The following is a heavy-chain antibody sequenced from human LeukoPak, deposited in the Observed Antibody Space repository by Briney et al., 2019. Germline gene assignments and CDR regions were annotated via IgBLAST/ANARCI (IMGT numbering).Heavy chain of an antibody. CDR3: ARASSYYDILTGYSEEGYFDY. V-gene: IGHV3-53*01. Sequence: GGSLRLSCAASGFTVSSNYMSWVRQAPGKGLEWVSVIYSGGSTYYADSVKGRFTISRDNSKNTLYLQMNSLRAEDTAVYYCARASSYYDILTGYSEEGYFDYWGQGTLVTVPS. CDR1: GFTVSSNY. CDR2: IYSGGST. J-gene: IGHJ4*02. D-gene: IGHD3-9*01.